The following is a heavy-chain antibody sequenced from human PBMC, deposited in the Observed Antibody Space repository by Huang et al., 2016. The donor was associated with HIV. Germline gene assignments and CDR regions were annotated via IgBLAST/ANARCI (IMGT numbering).Heavy chain of an antibody. J-gene: IGHJ4*02. CDR1: GGSLRYHY. D-gene: IGHD2-21*02. Sequence: QVQLQQWGAGLLKPSGALSLKCAVYGGSLRYHYWTWIRLSPGKRLEWIGELNHRGRSTYNPALRRRVTMSVDMSKNQFSLNLTSLTAADTAVYYCARPRMTATSSDSTWSFFDSWGQGTLVIVSS. CDR2: LNHRGRS. CDR3: ARPRMTATSSDSTWSFFDS. V-gene: IGHV4-34*02.